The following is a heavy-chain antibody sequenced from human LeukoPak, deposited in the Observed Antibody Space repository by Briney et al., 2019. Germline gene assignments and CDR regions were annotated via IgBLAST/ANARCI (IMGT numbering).Heavy chain of an antibody. J-gene: IGHJ6*02. CDR3: AREVFWSGPGYYYHGMDV. CDR2: INPNSGGT. V-gene: IGHV1-2*02. Sequence: ASVKVSCKASGYTFTGYYMHWVRQAPGQGLEWMGWINPNSGGTNYAQKFQGRVTMTRDTSISTAYMELSRLRSDDTAVYYCAREVFWSGPGYYYHGMDVWGQGTTVTVSS. CDR1: GYTFTGYY. D-gene: IGHD3-3*01.